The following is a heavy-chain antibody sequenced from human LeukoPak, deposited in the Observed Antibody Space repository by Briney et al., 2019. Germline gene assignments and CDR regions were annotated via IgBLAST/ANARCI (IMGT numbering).Heavy chain of an antibody. J-gene: IGHJ4*02. V-gene: IGHV3-23*01. Sequence: GGSLRLSCAASGFTFTSYAMSWVRQAPGKGLEWVSGFSGSGDSTHYADSVKGRFTISRDNSENTLYLQMNSLRAEDTAVYYCAKGCSSASCYNQFFDSWGQGTLVTVSS. D-gene: IGHD2-2*02. CDR1: GFTFTSYA. CDR2: FSGSGDST. CDR3: AKGCSSASCYNQFFDS.